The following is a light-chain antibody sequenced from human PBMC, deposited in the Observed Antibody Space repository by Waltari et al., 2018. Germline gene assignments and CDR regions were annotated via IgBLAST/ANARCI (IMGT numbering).Light chain of an antibody. CDR2: YDS. V-gene: IGLV3-21*04. CDR1: NIGSIS. J-gene: IGLJ2*01. Sequence: SYVLTQPPSVSVAPGKTAKITCGGNNIGSISVHWYQQKPGQAPVLVIYYDSDRPSGMPERFSGSNSGNTATLTISRVEAGDEADYYCQVWDSSSDHVVFGGGTKVTVL. CDR3: QVWDSSSDHVV.